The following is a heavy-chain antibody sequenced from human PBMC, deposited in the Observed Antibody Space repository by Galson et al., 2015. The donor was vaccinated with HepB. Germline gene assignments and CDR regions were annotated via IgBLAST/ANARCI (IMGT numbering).Heavy chain of an antibody. CDR1: GYTFTSYG. D-gene: IGHD4-17*01. Sequence: SVKVSCKASGYTFTSYGISWVRQAPGQGLEWMGWISAYNGNTNYAQKLQGRVTMTTDTSTSTAYMELRSLRSDDTAVYYCARSYGDYGVNWFDPWGQGTLVTVSS. J-gene: IGHJ5*02. CDR2: ISAYNGNT. V-gene: IGHV1-18*01. CDR3: ARSYGDYGVNWFDP.